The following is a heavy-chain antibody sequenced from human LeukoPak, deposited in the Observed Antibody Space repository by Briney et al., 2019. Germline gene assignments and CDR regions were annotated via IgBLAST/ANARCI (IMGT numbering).Heavy chain of an antibody. Sequence: GGSLRLSCAASGFTFTSYNMNWVRQAPGKGLEWVSYISGNSSTIYYADSVKGRFTISRDNAKNSLYLQMNSLRAEDTAVYYCAELGITMIGGVWGKGTTVTISS. J-gene: IGHJ6*04. CDR2: ISGNSSTI. CDR3: AELGITMIGGV. V-gene: IGHV3-48*01. CDR1: GFTFTSYN. D-gene: IGHD3-10*02.